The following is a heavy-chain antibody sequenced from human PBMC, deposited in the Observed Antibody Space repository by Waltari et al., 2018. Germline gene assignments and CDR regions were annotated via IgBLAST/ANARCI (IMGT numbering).Heavy chain of an antibody. Sequence: QVQLVQSGAEVKKPGASVKVSCKVSGYTLTELSMHWVRQAPGKGREWMGGFDTKDGETIYAPKCQGRVTMNEETSTDKGYMELSRLRSEETAVYYCATEKLEWLLYGGFEGRYGMDVWGQGTTVTVSS. CDR2: FDTKDGET. CDR1: GYTLTELS. V-gene: IGHV1-24*01. D-gene: IGHD3-3*01. CDR3: ATEKLEWLLYGGFEGRYGMDV. J-gene: IGHJ6*02.